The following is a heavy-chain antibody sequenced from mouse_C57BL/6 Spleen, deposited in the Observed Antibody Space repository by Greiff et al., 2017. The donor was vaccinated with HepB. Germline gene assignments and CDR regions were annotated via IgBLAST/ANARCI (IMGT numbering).Heavy chain of an antibody. D-gene: IGHD1-1*01. Sequence: QVQLQQPGAELVKPGASVKLSCKASGYTFTSYWMQWVKQRPGQGLEWIGEIDPSDSYTNYNQKFKGKATLTVDTSSSTAYMQLSSLTSEDSAVYYCARGGSSGTRYFDVWGTGTTVTVSS. CDR2: IDPSDSYT. CDR3: ARGGSSGTRYFDV. J-gene: IGHJ1*03. V-gene: IGHV1-50*01. CDR1: GYTFTSYW.